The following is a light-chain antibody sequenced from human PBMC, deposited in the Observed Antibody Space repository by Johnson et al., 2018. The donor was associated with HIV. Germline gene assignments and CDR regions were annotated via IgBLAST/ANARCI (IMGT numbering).Light chain of an antibody. V-gene: IGLV1-51*01. CDR1: SSNIGNNY. CDR3: GTWDSSLNVYV. J-gene: IGLJ1*01. Sequence: QSVLTQPPSVSAAPGQKVTISCSGSSSNIGNNYVSWYQQLPGTAPKVLIYGNHKRPSGIPDRVSGSNSGTSATLGITGLQPGDEADYYCGTWDSSLNVYVFGTGTKVTVL. CDR2: GNH.